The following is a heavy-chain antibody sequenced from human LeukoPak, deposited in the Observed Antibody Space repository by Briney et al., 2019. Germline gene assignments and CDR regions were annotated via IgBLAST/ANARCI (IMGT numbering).Heavy chain of an antibody. CDR3: ARGPRFLEWLPYYYYYYGMDV. J-gene: IGHJ6*02. Sequence: GASVKVSCKASGYTFTSYDISWVRQATGQGLEWMGWMNPNSGNTGYAQKFQGRVTMTRNTSISTAYMELSSLRSEDTAVYYCARGPRFLEWLPYYYYYYGMDVWGQGTTVTVSS. V-gene: IGHV1-8*01. CDR1: GYTFTSYD. CDR2: MNPNSGNT. D-gene: IGHD3-3*01.